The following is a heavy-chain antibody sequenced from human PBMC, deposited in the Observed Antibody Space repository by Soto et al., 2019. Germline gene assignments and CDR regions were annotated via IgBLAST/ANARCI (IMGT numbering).Heavy chain of an antibody. CDR3: ARDYSSSSVHWFDP. D-gene: IGHD6-6*01. J-gene: IGHJ5*02. CDR1: GYTFTSYA. V-gene: IGHV1-69*04. CDR2: IIPILGIA. Sequence: ASVKVSCKASGYTFTSYAMSWVRQAPGQGLEWMGRIIPILGIANYAQKFQGRVTITADKSTSTAYMELSSLRSEDTAVYYCARDYSSSSVHWFDPWGQGTLVTVS.